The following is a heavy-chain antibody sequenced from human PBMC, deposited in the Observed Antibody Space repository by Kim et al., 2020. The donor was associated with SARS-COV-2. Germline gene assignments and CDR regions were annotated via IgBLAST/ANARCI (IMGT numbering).Heavy chain of an antibody. D-gene: IGHD6-6*01. V-gene: IGHV4-34*01. CDR1: GGSFSGYY. J-gene: IGHJ1*01. Sequence: SETLSLTCAVYGGSFSGYYWSWIRQPPGKGLEWIGEINHSGSTNYNPSLKSRVTISVDTSKNQFSLKLSSVTAADTAVYYCARGTQLGNLHHWGQGTLVTVSS. CDR3: ARGTQLGNLHH. CDR2: INHSGST.